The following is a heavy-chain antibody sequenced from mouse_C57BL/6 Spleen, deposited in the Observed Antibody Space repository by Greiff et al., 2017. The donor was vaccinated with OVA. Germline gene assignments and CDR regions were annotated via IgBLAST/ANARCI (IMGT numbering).Heavy chain of an antibody. CDR3: ARGGTARFFDY. D-gene: IGHD4-1*01. V-gene: IGHV1-64*01. Sequence: QVQLQQPGAELVKPGASVKLSCKASGYTFTSYWMHWVKQRPGQGLEWIGLIHPNSGSTNYNEKFKSKATLTVAKSSSTADMQLSSLTSDDSAVDYCARGGTARFFDYWGQGTTLTVSS. CDR2: IHPNSGST. J-gene: IGHJ2*01. CDR1: GYTFTSYW.